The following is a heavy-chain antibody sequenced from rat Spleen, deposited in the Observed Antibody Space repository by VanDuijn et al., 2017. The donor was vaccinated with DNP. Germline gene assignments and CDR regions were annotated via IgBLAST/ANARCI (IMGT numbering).Heavy chain of an antibody. CDR3: ARHGEVHLRYAMDA. J-gene: IGHJ4*01. V-gene: IGHV5S11*01. D-gene: IGHD1-5*01. CDR1: GFTFSNYD. CDR2: ITTSGGGNT. Sequence: EVQLVESGGGLVQPGRSLKLSCAVSGFTFSNYDMAWVRQAPTRGLEWVASITTSGGGNTYYRDSVKGRFTISRDNAKNTLYLQMDSLRSEETATYHCARHGEVHLRYAMDAWGQGTSVTVSS.